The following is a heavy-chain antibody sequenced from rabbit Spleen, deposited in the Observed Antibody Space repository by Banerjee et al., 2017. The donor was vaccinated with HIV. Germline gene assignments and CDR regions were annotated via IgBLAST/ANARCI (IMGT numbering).Heavy chain of an antibody. Sequence: QSLEESGGDLVKPGASLTLTCTASGVSFSSSSYMCWVRQAPGKGLEWIACIDAGNSGFTYSATWAKGRFAISKTSSTTVTLQMTRLTAADTATYFCARDTASSFSSYGMDLWGPGTLVTVS. CDR3: ARDTASSFSSYGMDL. CDR1: GVSFSSSSY. D-gene: IGHD8-1*01. CDR2: IDAGNSGFT. J-gene: IGHJ6*01. V-gene: IGHV1S40*01.